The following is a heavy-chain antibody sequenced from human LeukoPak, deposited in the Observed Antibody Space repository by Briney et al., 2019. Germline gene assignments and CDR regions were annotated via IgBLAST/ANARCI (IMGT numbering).Heavy chain of an antibody. CDR2: IPYDGTNK. V-gene: IGHV3-30*02. D-gene: IGHD3-10*01. J-gene: IGHJ6*03. Sequence: GGSLRLSCAASGFTFSSYGMHWVRQVPGKGLEWVAFIPYDGTNKYYADSVKGRFTISRDNSKNTLYLQMNSLRAEDAAVYYCAKRCCPFAYGSGSYYYYIDVWGKGTTVTVSS. CDR3: AKRCCPFAYGSGSYYYYIDV. CDR1: GFTFSSYG.